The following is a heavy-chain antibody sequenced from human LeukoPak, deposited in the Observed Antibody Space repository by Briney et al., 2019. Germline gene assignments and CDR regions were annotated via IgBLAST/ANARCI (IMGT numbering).Heavy chain of an antibody. CDR3: ATGSVPAAPFDS. CDR2: IIPIFGTA. CDR1: GGTFSSYA. D-gene: IGHD2-2*01. V-gene: IGHV1-69*05. Sequence: SVKVSCKASGGTFSSYAISWVRQAPGQGLEWMGGIIPIFGTANYAQKFQGSIIMTRDTSTRTVYMELRSLTSEDTAVYYCATGSVPAAPFDSWGQGTLVTVSS. J-gene: IGHJ5*01.